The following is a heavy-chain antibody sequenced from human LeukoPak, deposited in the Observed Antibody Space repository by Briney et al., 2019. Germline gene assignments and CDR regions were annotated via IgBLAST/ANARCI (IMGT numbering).Heavy chain of an antibody. CDR1: GGSFSGYY. CDR3: ARETYYYDSSGYYYRGDFDY. Sequence: SETLSLTCAVYGGSFSGYYWSWLRQPPGKGLEWVGEINHSGSTNYNPSLKSRVTISVDTSKNQFSLKLSSVTAADTAVYYCARETYYYDSSGYYYRGDFDYWGQGTLVTVSS. V-gene: IGHV4-34*01. D-gene: IGHD3-22*01. J-gene: IGHJ4*02. CDR2: INHSGST.